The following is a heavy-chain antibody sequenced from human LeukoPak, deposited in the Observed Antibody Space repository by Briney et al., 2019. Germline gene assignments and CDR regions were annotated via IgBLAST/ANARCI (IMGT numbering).Heavy chain of an antibody. CDR1: GGSISSLY. CDR2: IYYSGST. D-gene: IGHD6-13*01. J-gene: IGHJ6*02. CDR3: ARRGYIAAAEGPYYYYGMDV. Sequence: SETLSLTCSVSGGSISSLYWSWIRQPPGKGLEWIGYIYYSGSTSYNPSLKSRVTISVDTSKNQFSLKLSSVTAADTAVYYCARRGYIAAAEGPYYYYGMDVWGQGTTVTVSS. V-gene: IGHV4-59*08.